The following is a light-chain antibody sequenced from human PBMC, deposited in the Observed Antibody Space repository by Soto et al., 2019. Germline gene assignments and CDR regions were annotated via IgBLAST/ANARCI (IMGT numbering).Light chain of an antibody. CDR2: AAS. J-gene: IGKJ1*01. Sequence: DIQMTQSPSSLSASVGDRVIITCRASQGIGDDLGWYQQKPGKAPKRLIYAASSLQSGVPSRFSGSRSGPDFNLTNSSLQPDDFASYYCLKHNTYPWTFGPGTKVEVK. CDR1: QGIGDD. V-gene: IGKV1-17*01. CDR3: LKHNTYPWT.